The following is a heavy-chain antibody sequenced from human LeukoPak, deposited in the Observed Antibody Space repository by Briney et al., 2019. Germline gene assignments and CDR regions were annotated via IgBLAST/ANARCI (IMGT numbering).Heavy chain of an antibody. J-gene: IGHJ4*02. V-gene: IGHV4-59*01. CDR2: VFYSGST. CDR1: GGSISSYY. Sequence: SETLSLTCTVSGGSISSYYWNWIRQPPGKGLDWIGRVFYSGSTNYNPSLKSRVTTSVDTSKNQFSLKLSSVTAADTAVYYCARGGYDSSGYHDNYFDYWGQGTLVTVSS. CDR3: ARGGYDSSGYHDNYFDY. D-gene: IGHD3-22*01.